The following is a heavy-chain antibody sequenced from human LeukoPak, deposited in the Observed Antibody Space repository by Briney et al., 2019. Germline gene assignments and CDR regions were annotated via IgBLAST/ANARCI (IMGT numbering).Heavy chain of an antibody. J-gene: IGHJ4*02. CDR3: AKDPLSYDGNYFDD. CDR1: GFTFDEYA. D-gene: IGHD3-10*01. V-gene: IGHV3-43D*03. Sequence: GGSLRLSCAASGFTFDEYAMHWVRQAPGKGLDWVSLISWDGGSTYYADSVKGRFTISRDNSKNSLYLQMNSLRAEDTALYYCAKDPLSYDGNYFDDWGQGTLVTVSS. CDR2: ISWDGGST.